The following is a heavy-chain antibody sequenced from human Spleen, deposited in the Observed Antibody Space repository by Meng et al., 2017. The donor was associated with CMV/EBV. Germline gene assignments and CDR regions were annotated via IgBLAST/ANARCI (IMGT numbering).Heavy chain of an antibody. Sequence: QLHINDTTPGLLQPSPTLALTCTVTGASISSSSYYWGWLRQPPGKGLEWIGSIYYSGSTYYNPSLKSRVTISVDTSKNQFSLKLSSVTAADTAVYFCARTNYGDYNWFDPWGQGTLVTVSS. J-gene: IGHJ5*02. CDR1: GASISSSSYY. CDR3: ARTNYGDYNWFDP. CDR2: IYYSGST. V-gene: IGHV4-39*07. D-gene: IGHD4-17*01.